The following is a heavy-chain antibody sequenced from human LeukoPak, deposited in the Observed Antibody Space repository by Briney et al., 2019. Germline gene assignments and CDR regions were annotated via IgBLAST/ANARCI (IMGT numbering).Heavy chain of an antibody. CDR1: GFTFNKYS. CDR2: IKQDGSEK. D-gene: IGHD4-17*01. Sequence: GGSLRLSCAASGFTFNKYSMTWVRQAPGKGLEWVANIKQDGSEKYYVDSVKGRFTISRDNAKNSLSLQMNSLRAEDTAVYYCARRDHGDYGEEYWGQGTLVTVSS. V-gene: IGHV3-7*01. CDR3: ARRDHGDYGEEY. J-gene: IGHJ4*02.